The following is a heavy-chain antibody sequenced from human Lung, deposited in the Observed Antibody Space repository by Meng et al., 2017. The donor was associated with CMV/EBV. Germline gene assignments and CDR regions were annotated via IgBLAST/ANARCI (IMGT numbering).Heavy chain of an antibody. D-gene: IGHD4-17*01. J-gene: IGHJ4*02. V-gene: IGHV3-30*04. CDR1: RFTFSNYA. CDR2: ISYDGSNT. CDR3: ARAAGDYSPFDY. Sequence: QVQLVVSGGGVVEPGRSLRLSCAASRFTFSNYAMHWVRQAPGKGLEWVAVISYDGSNTYSADSVKGRFFISRDNAKNTLYLQMNSLRPEDTAVYYCARAAGDYSPFDYWGQGTLVTVSS.